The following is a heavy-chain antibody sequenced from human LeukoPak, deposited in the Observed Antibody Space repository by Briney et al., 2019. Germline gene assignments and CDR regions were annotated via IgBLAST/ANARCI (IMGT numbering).Heavy chain of an antibody. V-gene: IGHV4-38-2*02. CDR2: IYHSGST. CDR3: ATLARWLPEFDY. Sequence: SETLSLTCTVSGYSISSGYYWGWIRQPPGKGLEWIGSIYHSGSTYYNPSLKSRVTISVDTSKNQFSLKLSSVTAADTAVYYCATLARWLPEFDYWAREPWSPSPQ. D-gene: IGHD5-24*01. J-gene: IGHJ4*02. CDR1: GYSISSGYY.